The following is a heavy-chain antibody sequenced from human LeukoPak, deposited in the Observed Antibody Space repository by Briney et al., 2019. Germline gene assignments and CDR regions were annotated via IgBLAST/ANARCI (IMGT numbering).Heavy chain of an antibody. CDR1: GGTFSSYA. Sequence: SVKVSCKASGGTFSSYAISWVRQAPGQGLEWMGGIIPIFGTANYAQKFQGRLTMTRDMSTSTVYMELSSLRSEDTAVYYCGRDLNRSGYTREGRFDPWGQGTLVTVSS. CDR2: IIPIFGTA. J-gene: IGHJ5*02. V-gene: IGHV1-69*05. CDR3: GRDLNRSGYTREGRFDP. D-gene: IGHD3-22*01.